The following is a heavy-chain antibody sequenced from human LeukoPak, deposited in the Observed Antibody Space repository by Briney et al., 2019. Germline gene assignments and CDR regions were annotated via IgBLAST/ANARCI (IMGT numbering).Heavy chain of an antibody. Sequence: GGSLRLSCAASGFTFSNYWMHWVRQDPGKGLVWVSFINPGGSTTNYADSVKGRFTISRDNAKNALYLQMNSLRAEDTAVYYCARDPYSGNYGNYYYHYMDVWGKGTTVTISS. CDR1: GFTFSNYW. D-gene: IGHD1-26*01. J-gene: IGHJ6*03. V-gene: IGHV3-74*01. CDR3: ARDPYSGNYGNYYYHYMDV. CDR2: INPGGSTT.